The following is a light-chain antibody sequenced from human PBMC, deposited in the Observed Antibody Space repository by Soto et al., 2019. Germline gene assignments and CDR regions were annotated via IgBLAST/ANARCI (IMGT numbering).Light chain of an antibody. Sequence: QSVLTQPASVSGSPGQSIAISCTGTSSDVGGYNYVTWEQPHPGKAPKVMIYDVNNRPSGVSDRFSGSKSGNTASLTISGLQAEDEADYYCSSYTSSTTYVFGTGTKVTVL. V-gene: IGLV2-14*01. CDR1: SSDVGGYNY. J-gene: IGLJ1*01. CDR3: SSYTSSTTYV. CDR2: DVN.